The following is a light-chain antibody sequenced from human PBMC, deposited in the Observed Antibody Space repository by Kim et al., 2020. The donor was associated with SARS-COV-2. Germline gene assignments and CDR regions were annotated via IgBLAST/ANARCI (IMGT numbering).Light chain of an antibody. CDR2: AAS. J-gene: IGKJ4*01. CDR3: QKYDSAPLT. Sequence: ASGGERVTITCRASQGISARLAWYQQRPGKVPKLLIYAASTLLSGVPSRFSGSGSGTDFTLTISSLQPEDVASYYCQKYDSAPLTFGGGTKVDIK. CDR1: QGISAR. V-gene: IGKV1-27*01.